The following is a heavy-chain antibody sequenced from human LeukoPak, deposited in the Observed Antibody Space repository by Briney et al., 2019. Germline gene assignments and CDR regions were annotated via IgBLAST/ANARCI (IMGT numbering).Heavy chain of an antibody. CDR2: ISSSSSYI. V-gene: IGHV3-21*01. CDR3: ERVGGYCDSTSNCYSDY. J-gene: IGHJ4*02. Sequence: GGSLRLSCAASGFTFSSYTMNWVRHAPGKGLEWVSSISSSSSYIYYADSVKSRCTASRDNAKNSLYLQKNSPRAEDTALYYCERVGGYCDSTSNCYSDYWGQGTLVTVSS. CDR1: GFTFSSYT. D-gene: IGHD2-2*01.